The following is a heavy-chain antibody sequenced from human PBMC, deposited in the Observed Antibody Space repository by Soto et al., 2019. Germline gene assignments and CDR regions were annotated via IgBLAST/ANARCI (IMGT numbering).Heavy chain of an antibody. V-gene: IGHV1-58*01. D-gene: IGHD2-21*02. CDR2: IVVGSGNT. J-gene: IGHJ6*02. CDR3: AADGCGGHCYYHYYGMQV. Sequence: SVRVSCKASGFTFTSSAVQWVGQARGQRLEWIGWIVVGSGNTNYAQKFQERVTITRDMSTSTAYMELSSLRSEDTAVYYCAADGCGGHCYYHYYGMQVWGQGTTVNLSS. CDR1: GFTFTSSA.